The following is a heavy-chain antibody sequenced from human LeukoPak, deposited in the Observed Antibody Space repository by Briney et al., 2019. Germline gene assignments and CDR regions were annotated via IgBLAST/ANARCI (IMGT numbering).Heavy chain of an antibody. V-gene: IGHV3-21*04. CDR1: GFTFSSYS. CDR3: AKDPGYSSSWPT. J-gene: IGHJ5*02. D-gene: IGHD6-13*01. Sequence: GGSLRLSCAASGFTFSSYSMNWVRQAPGKGLEWVSSISSSSSYIYYADSVKGRFTISRDNSKNTLYLQMSSLRAEDTAVYYCAKDPGYSSSWPTWGQGTLVTVSS. CDR2: ISSSSSYI.